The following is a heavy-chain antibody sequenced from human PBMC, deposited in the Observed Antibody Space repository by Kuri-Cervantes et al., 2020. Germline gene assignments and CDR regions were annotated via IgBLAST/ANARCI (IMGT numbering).Heavy chain of an antibody. D-gene: IGHD2-21*02. CDR1: GFTFSSYG. Sequence: LSLTCAASGFTFSSYGMHWVRQAPGKGLEWVAVISYDGSNKYYADSVKGRFTISRDNSKNTLYLQMNSLRAEDTAVYYCAKVERKIVVVTAALDYWGQGTLVTDSS. CDR2: ISYDGSNK. CDR3: AKVERKIVVVTAALDY. V-gene: IGHV3-30*18. J-gene: IGHJ4*02.